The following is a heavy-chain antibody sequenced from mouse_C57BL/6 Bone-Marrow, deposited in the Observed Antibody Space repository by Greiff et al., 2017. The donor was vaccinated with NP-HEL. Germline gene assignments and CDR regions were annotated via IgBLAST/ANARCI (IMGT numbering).Heavy chain of an antibody. CDR3: ARYLGGYVYYAMDY. D-gene: IGHD2-2*01. CDR1: GFTFTDYY. CDR2: IRNKANGYTT. J-gene: IGHJ4*01. V-gene: IGHV7-3*01. Sequence: EVQGVESGGGLVQPGGSLSLSCAASGFTFTDYYMSWVRQPPGKALEWLGFIRNKANGYTTEYSASVKGRFTISRDNSQSILYLQMNALRAEDSATYYCARYLGGYVYYAMDYWGQGTSVTVSS.